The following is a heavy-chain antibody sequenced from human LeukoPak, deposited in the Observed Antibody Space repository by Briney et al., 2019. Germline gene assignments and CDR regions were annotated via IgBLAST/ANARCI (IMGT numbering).Heavy chain of an antibody. V-gene: IGHV4-59*01. Sequence: SETLSLTCTVSGGSITNYYWSWIRQPPGKGLECIGYIYYSGSTNYNPSLKSRVTISLHTSKNQFSLKLNSVTAADTAVYYCARGVPYGPSYEFFDYWGQGTLVTASS. CDR3: ARGVPYGPSYEFFDY. CDR1: GGSITNYY. J-gene: IGHJ4*02. CDR2: IYYSGST. D-gene: IGHD3-10*01.